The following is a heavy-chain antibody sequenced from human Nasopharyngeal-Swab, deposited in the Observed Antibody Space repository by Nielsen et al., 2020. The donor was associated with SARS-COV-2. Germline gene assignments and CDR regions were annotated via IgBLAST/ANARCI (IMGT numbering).Heavy chain of an antibody. CDR1: GFTVSSNY. D-gene: IGHD5-12*01. V-gene: IGHV3-53*04. Sequence: GGSLRLSCAASGFTVSSNYMNWVRQAPGKGLEWVSVIYSGGSTYYADSVKGRFTISRHISRNTLYLQMNSLRAEDTAVYFCARGGSGYDPLDYWGQGTLVTVPS. CDR2: IYSGGST. J-gene: IGHJ4*02. CDR3: ARGGSGYDPLDY.